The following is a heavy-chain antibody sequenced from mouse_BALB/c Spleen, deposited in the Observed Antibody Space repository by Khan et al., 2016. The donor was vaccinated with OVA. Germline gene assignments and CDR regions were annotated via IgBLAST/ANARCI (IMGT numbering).Heavy chain of an antibody. D-gene: IGHD2-14*01. V-gene: IGHV1-18*01. CDR3: AREGYRYDGAWFAY. CDR2: INPYNGGT. J-gene: IGHJ3*01. Sequence: VQLKESGPELVKPGASMKISCKASGYSFTGYTMNWVKQSHGKNLEWIGLINPYNGGTSYNQKFKGKATLTVDKSSSTAYMELLSLTSEDSAVDYCAREGYRYDGAWFAYWGQGTLVTVSA. CDR1: GYSFTGYT.